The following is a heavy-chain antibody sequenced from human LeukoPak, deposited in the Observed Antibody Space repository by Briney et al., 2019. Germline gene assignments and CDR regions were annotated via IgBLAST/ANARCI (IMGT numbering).Heavy chain of an antibody. CDR3: AREMWQWRY. CDR1: GFTFSSYW. D-gene: IGHD6-19*01. Sequence: GGSLRLSCAASGFTFSSYWMNWARQAPGKGLEWVASINHNGNVNYYVDSVKGRLTISRDNAKNSLYLQTNSLRAEDTAVYYCAREMWQWRYWGQGTLVTVSS. V-gene: IGHV3-7*03. CDR2: INHNGNVN. J-gene: IGHJ4*02.